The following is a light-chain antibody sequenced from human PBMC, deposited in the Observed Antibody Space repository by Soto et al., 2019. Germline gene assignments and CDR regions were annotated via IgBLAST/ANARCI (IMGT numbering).Light chain of an antibody. CDR3: SSYAGSILGV. CDR2: EVS. J-gene: IGLJ3*02. V-gene: IGLV2-8*01. Sequence: QSVLTQPPSASGSPGQSVTISCTGTSSDVGGYKYVSWYQQHPGKAPKLMIYEVSKRPSGVPDRFSGSKSGNTASLTVSGLKAEDEADYYCSSYAGSILGVFGGGTKLTVL. CDR1: SSDVGGYKY.